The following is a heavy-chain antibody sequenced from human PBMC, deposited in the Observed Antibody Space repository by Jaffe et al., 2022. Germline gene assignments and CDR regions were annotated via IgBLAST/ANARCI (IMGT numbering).Heavy chain of an antibody. CDR1: GFTFTSYA. J-gene: IGHJ4*02. CDR3: AKDHDSSGWYGSDY. V-gene: IGHV3-23*01. CDR2: ISGGGST. Sequence: EVQLLESGGGLVQPGGSLRLSCAASGFTFTSYAMSWVRQAPGKGLEWVSAISGGGSTYYADSVRGRFTISRDNSKSTLYLQMNSLRAEDTAVYYCAKDHDSSGWYGSDYWGQGTLVTVSS. D-gene: IGHD6-19*01.